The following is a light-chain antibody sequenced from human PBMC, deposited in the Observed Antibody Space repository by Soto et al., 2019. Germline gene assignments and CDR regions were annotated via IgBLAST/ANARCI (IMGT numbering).Light chain of an antibody. Sequence: QSALTQPASVSGSPGQSITISCTGTSSDVGGYIYVSWYQQHPGKAPKLMIYEVSNRPSGVSNRFSGSKSGNTASLTISGIQADDEADYYCSSYTSSSNYGFGTGTKVTVL. V-gene: IGLV2-14*01. J-gene: IGLJ1*01. CDR1: SSDVGGYIY. CDR2: EVS. CDR3: SSYTSSSNYG.